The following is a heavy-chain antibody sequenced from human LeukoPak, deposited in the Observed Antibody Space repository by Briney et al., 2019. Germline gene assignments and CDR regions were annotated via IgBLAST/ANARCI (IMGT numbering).Heavy chain of an antibody. CDR3: ARSGPSGYIDF. J-gene: IGHJ4*02. CDR2: TYYRSKWYN. CDR1: GDSVSSNSAA. D-gene: IGHD5-12*01. V-gene: IGHV6-1*01. Sequence: SQTLSLTCAISGDSVSSNSAAWNRIRQSPSRGLEWLGRTYYRSKWYNGYAVFVKSRITINPHTSKNHFSLQLNSVTPEDTAIYYCARSGPSGYIDFWGQGTLVTVSS.